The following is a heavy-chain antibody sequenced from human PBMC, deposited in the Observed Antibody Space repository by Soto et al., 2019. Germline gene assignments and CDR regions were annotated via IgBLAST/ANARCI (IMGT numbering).Heavy chain of an antibody. D-gene: IGHD3-10*01. CDR1: GFTFSSYA. CDR3: AKPSGWFGEFDS. J-gene: IGHJ4*02. CDR2: ISGSGGST. Sequence: EVQLLESGGGLVQPGGSLRLSCAASGFTFSSYAMSWVRQAPGKGLEWVSAISGSGGSTYYADSVKGRFTISRDNSKNTLYLQMNSLGAEDTAVYYCAKPSGWFGEFDSWGKGTLVTVPS. V-gene: IGHV3-23*01.